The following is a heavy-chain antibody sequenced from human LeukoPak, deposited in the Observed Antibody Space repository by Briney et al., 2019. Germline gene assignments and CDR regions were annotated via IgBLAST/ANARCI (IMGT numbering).Heavy chain of an antibody. J-gene: IGHJ4*02. V-gene: IGHV3-30*04. CDR3: ARDRRYCSGGSCSQSFDY. D-gene: IGHD2-15*01. CDR2: ISYDGSNK. Sequence: GGSLRLSCAASGFTFSSYAMHWVRQAPGKGLEWVAVISYDGSNKYYADSVKGRFNISRDNSKNTLYLQMNSLRAEDTAVYYCARDRRYCSGGSCSQSFDYWGQGTLVTVSS. CDR1: GFTFSSYA.